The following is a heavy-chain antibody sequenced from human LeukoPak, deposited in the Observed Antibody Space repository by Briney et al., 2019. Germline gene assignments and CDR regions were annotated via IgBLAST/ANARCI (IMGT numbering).Heavy chain of an antibody. J-gene: IGHJ4*02. CDR3: ARDSHDRGDYNDY. V-gene: IGHV3-48*01. CDR2: ISSSSSTI. Sequence: AGGSLRLSCAASGLTFSSYSMNWVRQAPGKGLEWVSYISSSSSTIYYADSVKGRFTISRDNAKNSLYLQMNSLRAEDTAVYYCARDSHDRGDYNDYWGQGTLVTVSS. CDR1: GLTFSSYS.